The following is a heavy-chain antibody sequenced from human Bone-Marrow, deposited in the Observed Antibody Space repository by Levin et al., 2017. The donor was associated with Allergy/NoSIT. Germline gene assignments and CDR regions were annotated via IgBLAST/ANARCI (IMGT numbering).Heavy chain of an antibody. Sequence: PGGSLRLSCAASGFTFSSYEMNWVRQAPGKGLEWVSYITISGSTTYYADSVKGRFTVSRDNAKNSLYLQMNSLRAEDTAVYYCAREASSSSWYYFDQWGQGTLVTVSS. CDR3: AREASSSSWYYFDQ. D-gene: IGHD6-13*01. CDR1: GFTFSSYE. CDR2: ITISGSTT. V-gene: IGHV3-48*03. J-gene: IGHJ4*02.